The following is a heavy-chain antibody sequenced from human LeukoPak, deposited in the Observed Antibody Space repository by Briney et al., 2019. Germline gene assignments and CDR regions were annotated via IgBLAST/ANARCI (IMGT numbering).Heavy chain of an antibody. Sequence: PGGSLRLPCAPSGFTFSNFWMSWVRQAPGKGLEWVSLIGGIVDNTHYADSVKGRFTISRDNSKNTLYLQMNSLRAEDTAVYYCALDYDSSGHTPGWFDPWGQGTLVTVSS. CDR3: ALDYDSSGHTPGWFDP. CDR2: IGGIVDNT. CDR1: GFTFSNFW. V-gene: IGHV3-23*01. J-gene: IGHJ5*02. D-gene: IGHD3-22*01.